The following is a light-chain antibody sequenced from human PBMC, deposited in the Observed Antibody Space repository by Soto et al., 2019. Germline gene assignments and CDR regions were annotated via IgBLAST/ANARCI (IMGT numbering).Light chain of an antibody. CDR1: SSDVGGYNY. CDR3: SSYTSSSGYV. V-gene: IGLV2-14*01. J-gene: IGLJ1*01. CDR2: DVS. Sequence: SVLTQPASVCGSPGQSITITCTGTSSDVGGYNYVSWYQQHPGKAPKLMIYDVSNRPSGVSNRFSGSKSGNTASLTISGLQAEDEADYYCSSYTSSSGYVFGAGTKVTVL.